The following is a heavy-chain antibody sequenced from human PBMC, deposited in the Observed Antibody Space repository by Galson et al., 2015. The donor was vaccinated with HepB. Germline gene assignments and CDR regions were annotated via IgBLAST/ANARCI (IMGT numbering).Heavy chain of an antibody. CDR2: TYASGSS. D-gene: IGHD1-26*01. J-gene: IGHJ3*02. Sequence: SLRLSCAVSGSTVDYNYISWVRQAPGKGLEWVSITYASGSSYYTDSVKGRCTSSRDNYQNTLYLQMNRRRVGDTADYYCAKVYLGGSYSRPDAFDIWGQGTMVTVSS. V-gene: IGHV3-53*01. CDR3: AKVYLGGSYSRPDAFDI. CDR1: GSTVDYNY.